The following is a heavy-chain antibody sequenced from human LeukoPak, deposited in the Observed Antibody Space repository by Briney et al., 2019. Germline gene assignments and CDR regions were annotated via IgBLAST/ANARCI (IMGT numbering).Heavy chain of an antibody. J-gene: IGHJ3*02. D-gene: IGHD3-22*01. CDR1: GFTLDDYA. CDR3: ARDLGDSSGYRGPGAFDI. Sequence: PGGSLRLSCAASGFTLDDYAMHWVRQAPGKGLEWVSGISWNSGSIGYADSVKGRFTISRDNAKNSLYLQMNSLRAEDTAVYYCARDLGDSSGYRGPGAFDIWGQGTMVTVSS. V-gene: IGHV3-9*01. CDR2: ISWNSGSI.